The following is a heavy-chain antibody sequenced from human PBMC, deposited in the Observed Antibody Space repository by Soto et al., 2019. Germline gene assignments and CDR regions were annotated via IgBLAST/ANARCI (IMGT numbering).Heavy chain of an antibody. CDR1: GGTFSSYA. Sequence: QVQLVQSGAEVKKPGSSVKVSCKASGGTFSSYAISWVRQAPGQGLEWMGGINPIFGTANYAQKFRGRVTITADESTSTAYMELSSLRSEDTAVYYCARDTGAGAATNMGWFDPWGQGTLVTVSS. D-gene: IGHD6-19*01. CDR3: ARDTGAGAATNMGWFDP. V-gene: IGHV1-69*01. CDR2: INPIFGTA. J-gene: IGHJ5*02.